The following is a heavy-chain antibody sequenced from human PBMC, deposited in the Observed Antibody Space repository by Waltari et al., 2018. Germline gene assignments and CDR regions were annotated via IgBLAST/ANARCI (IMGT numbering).Heavy chain of an antibody. CDR3: SRDPRLLDY. CDR1: GFTFSSYA. V-gene: IGHV3-30*07. CDR2: ISNDGSNK. J-gene: IGHJ4*02. Sequence: QVQLVESGGGVVQPGRSLRLSCAASGFTFSSYAMHWVRQAPGKGLEWVAVISNDGSNKYYADSVKGRFTVSRDNAKNSLYLRMNSLRVEDTAVYYCSRDPRLLDYWGQGTLVIVSS. D-gene: IGHD4-17*01.